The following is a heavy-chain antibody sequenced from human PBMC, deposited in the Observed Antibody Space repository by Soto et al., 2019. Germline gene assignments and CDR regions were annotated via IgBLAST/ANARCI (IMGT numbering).Heavy chain of an antibody. CDR3: AKDPPYYYDSSGYYGDY. CDR2: ISYDGSNK. Sequence: QVQLVESGGGVVQPGRSLRLSCAASGFTFSSYGMHWVRQAPGKGLEWVAVISYDGSNKYYADSVKGRFTISRDNSKNTLYLQMNSLRAEDRAVCYCAKDPPYYYDSSGYYGDYWGQGTLVTVSS. CDR1: GFTFSSYG. V-gene: IGHV3-30*18. J-gene: IGHJ4*02. D-gene: IGHD3-22*01.